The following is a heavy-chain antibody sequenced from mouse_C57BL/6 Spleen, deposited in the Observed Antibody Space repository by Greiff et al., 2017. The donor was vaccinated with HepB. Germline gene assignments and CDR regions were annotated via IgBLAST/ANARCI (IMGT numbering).Heavy chain of an antibody. V-gene: IGHV1-75*01. CDR1: GYTFTDYY. Sequence: QVQLQQSGPELVKPGASVKISCKASGYTFTDYYINWVKQRPGQGLEWIGWIFPGSGSTYYNEKFKGKATLTVDKSSSTAYMLLSSLTSEDSAVYFCARGRRYSSGYFYWYFDVWGTGTTVTVSS. CDR3: ARGRRYSSGYFYWYFDV. CDR2: IFPGSGST. D-gene: IGHD3-2*02. J-gene: IGHJ1*03.